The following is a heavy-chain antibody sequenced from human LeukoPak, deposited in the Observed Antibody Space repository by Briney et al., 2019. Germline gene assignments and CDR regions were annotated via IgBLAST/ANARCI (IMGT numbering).Heavy chain of an antibody. J-gene: IGHJ5*02. Sequence: SGPTLVEPTQTLTLTCTFAGFSLSTSGVGVGWIRQPPGKALEWLALIYWNDDKRYRPSLKNRLTITKDTSKNQVALTMTNMDPVDTATYYCAHTSDPSGYLVLGCFDPWGQGTLVTVSS. V-gene: IGHV2-5*01. CDR1: GFSLSTSGVG. CDR3: AHTSDPSGYLVLGCFDP. CDR2: IYWNDDK. D-gene: IGHD3-22*01.